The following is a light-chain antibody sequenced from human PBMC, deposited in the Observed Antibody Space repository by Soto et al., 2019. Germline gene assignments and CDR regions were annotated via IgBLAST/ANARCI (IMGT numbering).Light chain of an antibody. CDR1: QSVAGSY. J-gene: IGKJ1*01. CDR2: DVS. V-gene: IGKV3-20*01. Sequence: EIVLTQSPGTLSLSPGERATLSCRASQSVAGSYLAWYQHKPGQAPRLLIYDVSSRATGIPDRFSGSGSGTDFALTISRLEPEDFAVYYCQQYGSSPGTFGQGTKVE. CDR3: QQYGSSPGT.